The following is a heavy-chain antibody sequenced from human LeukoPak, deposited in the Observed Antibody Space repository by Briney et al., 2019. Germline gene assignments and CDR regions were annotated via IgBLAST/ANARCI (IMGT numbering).Heavy chain of an antibody. Sequence: PGRSLRLSCAASGFTFSSYAMHWVRQAPGKGLEWVAVISYDGSNKYYADSVKGRFTISRDNSKNTLYLQMNSLRAEDTAVYYCARDALPYSSSLWENFDYWGQGTLVTVSS. V-gene: IGHV3-30-3*01. D-gene: IGHD6-6*01. CDR2: ISYDGSNK. CDR3: ARDALPYSSSLWENFDY. J-gene: IGHJ4*02. CDR1: GFTFSSYA.